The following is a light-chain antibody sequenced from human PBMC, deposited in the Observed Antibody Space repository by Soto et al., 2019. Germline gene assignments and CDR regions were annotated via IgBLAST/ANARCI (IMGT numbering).Light chain of an antibody. CDR2: KAS. CDR3: QQYNNWV. Sequence: DIQMTQSPSTLSASVGDRVTITCRASQRLSRWLAWYQQKPGKAPKLLIYKASTFESGVPSRFSGIVSGTEFTLTISSLQPDDFATYYCQQYNNWVFGQWTRLEIK. J-gene: IGKJ2*01. V-gene: IGKV1-5*03. CDR1: QRLSRW.